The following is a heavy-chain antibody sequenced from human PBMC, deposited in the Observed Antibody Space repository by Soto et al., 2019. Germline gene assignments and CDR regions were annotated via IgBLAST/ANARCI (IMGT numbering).Heavy chain of an antibody. CDR3: ARAGGSRYCSSTSCPYFDY. Sequence: SETLSLTCALSGGSISSGGYSWSWIRQPPGKGLEWIGYIYHSGSTYYNPSLKSRVTISVDRSKNQFSLKLSSVTAADTAVYYCARAGGSRYCSSTSCPYFDYWGQGTLVTVSS. V-gene: IGHV4-30-2*01. CDR1: GGSISSGGYS. J-gene: IGHJ4*02. CDR2: IYHSGST. D-gene: IGHD2-2*01.